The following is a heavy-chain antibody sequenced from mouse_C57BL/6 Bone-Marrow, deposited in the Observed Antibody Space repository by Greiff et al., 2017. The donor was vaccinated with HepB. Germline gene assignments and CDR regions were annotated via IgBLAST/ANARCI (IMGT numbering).Heavy chain of an antibody. J-gene: IGHJ2*01. CDR1: GYTFTSYW. V-gene: IGHV1-69*01. CDR3: ARSLDY. CDR2: IDPSDSYT. Sequence: VKLQQPGAELVMPGASVKLSCKASGYTFTSYWMHWVKQRPGQGLEWIGEIDPSDSYTNYNQKFKGKSTLTVDKSSSTAYMQLSSLTSEDSAVYYCARSLDYWGQGTTLTVSS.